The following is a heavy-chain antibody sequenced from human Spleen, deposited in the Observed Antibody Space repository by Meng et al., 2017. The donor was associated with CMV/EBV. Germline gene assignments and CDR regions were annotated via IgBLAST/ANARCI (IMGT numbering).Heavy chain of an antibody. CDR1: DITFINYN. CDR3: ARNMYSGSWYDAFDM. V-gene: IGHV3-48*04. Sequence: GESLKISCVASDITFINYNMNWVRQAPGKGLEWISYISGSGSTIYYADSVRGRFTISRDNAKDSLYLQMNSLRAEDTAVYYCARNMYSGSWYDAFDMWGQGTMVTVS. J-gene: IGHJ3*02. CDR2: ISGSGSTI. D-gene: IGHD6-13*01.